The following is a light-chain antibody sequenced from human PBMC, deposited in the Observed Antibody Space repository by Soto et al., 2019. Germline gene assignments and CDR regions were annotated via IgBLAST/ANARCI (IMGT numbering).Light chain of an antibody. CDR1: QTISHW. J-gene: IGKJ1*01. CDR2: KAS. Sequence: DIQMTQSPSTLSASVGDRVTITCRAGQTISHWAACFQQNSGKAPKLLIYKASTLQSGVQSRFSGSRSGTEFTLTISSLQHADFANYYCQKDNSSPSTFGQGTKVEIK. V-gene: IGKV1-5*03. CDR3: QKDNSSPST.